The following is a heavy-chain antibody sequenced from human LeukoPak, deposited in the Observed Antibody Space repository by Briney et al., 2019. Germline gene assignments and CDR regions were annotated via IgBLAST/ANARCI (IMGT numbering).Heavy chain of an antibody. CDR3: ASQYRDGYNYE. CDR2: IYYSGST. V-gene: IGHV4-59*06. D-gene: IGHD5-24*01. J-gene: IGHJ4*02. CDR1: GGSISSYY. Sequence: SETLSLTCTVSGGSISSYYWSWIRQPPGKGLEWIGYIYYSGSTYYNPSLKSRVTISVDTSKNQFSLKLSSVTAADTAVYYCASQYRDGYNYEWGQGTLVTVSS.